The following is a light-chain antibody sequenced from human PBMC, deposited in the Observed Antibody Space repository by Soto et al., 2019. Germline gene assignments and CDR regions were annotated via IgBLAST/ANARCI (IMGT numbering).Light chain of an antibody. CDR3: QHARSFPVS. CDR1: QNIDKW. V-gene: IGKV1-12*01. J-gene: IGKJ5*01. Sequence: DIQMTQSPSSVSAAVGDRVTITCRASQNIDKWIACYQQKPGKAPKLLIYAASSLRGGVPSRFSGSGSGTDFTLTISSLQPEDFAAYSCQHARSFPVSFGKGTRLE. CDR2: AAS.